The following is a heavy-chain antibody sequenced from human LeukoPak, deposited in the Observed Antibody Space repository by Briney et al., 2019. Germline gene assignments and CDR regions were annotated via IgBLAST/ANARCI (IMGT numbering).Heavy chain of an antibody. V-gene: IGHV3-48*03. D-gene: IGHD6-13*01. CDR2: ISSSGSTI. CDR1: GFTFSSYE. Sequence: GGSLRLSCAASGFTFSSYEMNWVRQAPGKGLEWVSYISSSGSTIYYADSVKGRFTISRDNAKNSLYLQMNSLRAEDTAVYYCARGHSSSWNHYYYYYYMDVWGKGTTVTVSS. J-gene: IGHJ6*03. CDR3: ARGHSSSWNHYYYYYYMDV.